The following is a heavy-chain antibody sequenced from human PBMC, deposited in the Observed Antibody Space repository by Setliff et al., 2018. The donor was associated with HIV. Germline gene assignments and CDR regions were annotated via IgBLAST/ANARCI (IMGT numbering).Heavy chain of an antibody. CDR3: ARALTGYSPFDF. J-gene: IGHJ4*02. CDR1: GGSFSGYY. CDR2: MYTSGST. D-gene: IGHD3-9*01. Sequence: KPSETLSLTCAVYGGSFSGYYWSWIRQPAGKGLEWIGHMYTSGSTNYNPSLKSRVTISVDTSKNQFSLKLSSVTAADTAVYYCARALTGYSPFDFWGQGTLVTVS. V-gene: IGHV4-59*10.